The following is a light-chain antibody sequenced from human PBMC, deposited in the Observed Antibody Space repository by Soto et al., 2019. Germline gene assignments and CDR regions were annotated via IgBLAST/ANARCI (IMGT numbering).Light chain of an antibody. CDR2: ETS. V-gene: IGLV7-46*01. Sequence: QAVVTQGPSLTVSPGGTVTLTCGSSTGAVTSGHYPYWFQQKPGQAPRTLIYETSNKHSWTPARFSGSLLGGKAALTLSGAQPEDEADYYCLLSYSGTRVFGGGTKLTVL. CDR1: TGAVTSGHY. CDR3: LLSYSGTRV. J-gene: IGLJ2*01.